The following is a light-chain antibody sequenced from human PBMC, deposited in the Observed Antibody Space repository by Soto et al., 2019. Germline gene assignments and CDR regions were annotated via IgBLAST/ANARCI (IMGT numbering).Light chain of an antibody. V-gene: IGLV1-51*01. CDR3: ATWDSSLIAGV. CDR1: SSNIGNNY. J-gene: IGLJ2*01. Sequence: QSVLTQPPSVSAAPGQTVTISCSGSSSNIGNNYVSWYQHLPGTAPKLLIYDNNKRPPGIPDRFSGTKSGTSATLGITGLQTGDEAHYYCATWDSSLIAGVFGGGTKVTVL. CDR2: DNN.